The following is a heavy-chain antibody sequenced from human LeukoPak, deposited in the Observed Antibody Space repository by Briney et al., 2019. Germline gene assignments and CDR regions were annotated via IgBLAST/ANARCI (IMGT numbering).Heavy chain of an antibody. J-gene: IGHJ4*02. D-gene: IGHD3-22*01. CDR1: GGSISSSSYS. CDR3: ARIYPYYYDSSGYFDY. CDR2: IYYSGST. V-gene: IGHV4-39*07. Sequence: SETLSLTCTVSGGSISSSSYSWTWIRQPPGKGLEWIGRIYYSGSTYYNPSLKSRVTISVDTSKNQFSLKLSSVTAADTAVYYCARIYPYYYDSSGYFDYWGQGTLVTVSS.